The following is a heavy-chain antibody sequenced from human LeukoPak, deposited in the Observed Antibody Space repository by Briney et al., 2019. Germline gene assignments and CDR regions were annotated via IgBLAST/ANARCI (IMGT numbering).Heavy chain of an antibody. CDR3: GLAAYYYDSSGSDDAFDI. V-gene: IGHV3-64D*08. CDR2: ISSNGGST. D-gene: IGHD3-22*01. J-gene: IGHJ3*02. Sequence: PGGSLRLSCSASGFNSNNYAMNWVRQAPGKGLEYVSAISSNGGSTYYADSVKGRCTISRDNSKNTLYLQMSSLRAEDTAVYYCGLAAYYYDSSGSDDAFDIWGQGTMVIVSS. CDR1: GFNSNNYA.